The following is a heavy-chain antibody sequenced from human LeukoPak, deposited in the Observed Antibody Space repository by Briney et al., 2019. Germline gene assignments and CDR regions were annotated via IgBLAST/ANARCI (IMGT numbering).Heavy chain of an antibody. CDR3: ARGCSGSYKEGEDWFDP. CDR1: GGSISSGDYY. CDR2: IYYSGST. D-gene: IGHD1-26*01. J-gene: IGHJ5*02. V-gene: IGHV4-30-4*08. Sequence: SQTLSLTCTVSGGSISSGDYYWSWIRQPPGKGLEWIGYIYYSGSTYYNPSLKSRVTISVDTSKNQFSLKLSSVTAADTAVYYCARGCSGSYKEGEDWFDPWGQGTLVTVSS.